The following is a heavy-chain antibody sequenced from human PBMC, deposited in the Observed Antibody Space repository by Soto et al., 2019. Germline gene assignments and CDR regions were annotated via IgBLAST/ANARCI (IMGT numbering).Heavy chain of an antibody. J-gene: IGHJ3*02. V-gene: IGHV4-31*03. D-gene: IGHD3-22*01. Sequence: SETLSLTCSVSGGSISSGGYYWSWIRQHPGKGLEWIGYIYYSGSTYYNPSLKSRVTISVDTSKNQFSLKLSSVTAADTAVYYCAGESPTYYYDSSGDQAFDIWGKGTMGIDSS. CDR1: GGSISSGGYY. CDR3: AGESPTYYYDSSGDQAFDI. CDR2: IYYSGST.